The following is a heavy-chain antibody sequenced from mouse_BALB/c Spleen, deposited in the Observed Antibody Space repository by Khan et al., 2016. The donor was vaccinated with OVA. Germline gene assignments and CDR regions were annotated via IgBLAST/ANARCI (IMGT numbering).Heavy chain of an antibody. D-gene: IGHD2-10*01. Sequence: EVELVESGGGLVKPGGSLKLSCEVSGFAFNSYDMSWVRQTPEKRLEWVATISSTGTYTYYPDSVKGRFTISRDTARNTLYLQMSSLRSEDTALYYCTRPSYYGNPWFTYWGQVTLVTVSA. V-gene: IGHV5-9*02. CDR2: ISSTGTYT. CDR3: TRPSYYGNPWFTY. CDR1: GFAFNSYD. J-gene: IGHJ3*01.